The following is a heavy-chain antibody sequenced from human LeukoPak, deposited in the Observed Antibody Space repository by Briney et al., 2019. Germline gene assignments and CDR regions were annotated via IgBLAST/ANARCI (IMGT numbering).Heavy chain of an antibody. CDR1: GYTFTGYY. CDR2: INPNSGGT. Sequence: GASVKVSCKASGYTFTGYYMHWVRQAPGQGLEWMGWINPNSGGTNYAQKFQGRVTMTRDTSISTAYMELSRLRSDDTAVYYCARRSGVVRGGEYNWFDPWGQGTLVTVSS. CDR3: ARRSGVVRGGEYNWFDP. D-gene: IGHD3-10*01. J-gene: IGHJ5*02. V-gene: IGHV1-2*02.